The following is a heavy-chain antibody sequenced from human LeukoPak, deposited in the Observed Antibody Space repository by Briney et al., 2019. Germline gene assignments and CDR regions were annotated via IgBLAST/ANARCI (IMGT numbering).Heavy chain of an antibody. J-gene: IGHJ4*02. CDR3: VSFYETY. V-gene: IGHV3-74*01. CDR2: INSDGSWT. Sequence: GGSLRLSCAASGNYWMHWVRQAPGKGLVWVSHINSDGSWTSYADSVKGRFTISKDNAKNTVYLQMNSLRAEDTAFYYCVSFYETYWGRGTLVTVSS. D-gene: IGHD2/OR15-2a*01. CDR1: GNYW.